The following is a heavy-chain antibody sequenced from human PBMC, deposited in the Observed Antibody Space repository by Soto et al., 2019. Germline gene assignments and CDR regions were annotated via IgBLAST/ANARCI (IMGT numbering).Heavy chain of an antibody. J-gene: IGHJ4*02. V-gene: IGHV3-23*01. CDR2: ISGSGDST. CDR1: GFTFSSYA. CDR3: AKRATGTYCDY. D-gene: IGHD1-1*01. Sequence: EVQLLESGGGLVQPGGSLRLSCAASGFTFSSYAMSWVRQAPGKGLEWVSVISGSGDSTYYADSVKGRFTISRDNSKNTLDLQMNSMRAEDTAVYYCAKRATGTYCDYWGQGTLVTVSS.